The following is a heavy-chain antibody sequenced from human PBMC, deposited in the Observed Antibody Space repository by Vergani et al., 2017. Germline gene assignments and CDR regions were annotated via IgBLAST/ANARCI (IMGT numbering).Heavy chain of an antibody. CDR1: GGTFSSYA. Sequence: QVQLVQSGAEVKKPGSSVKVSCKASGGTFSSYAISWVRQAPGQGLEWMGGIIPIFGTANYAQKFQGRVTITADESTSTAYMELSSLRSEDTAVYYCARGWDXYDSSGKLRDAFDIWGQGTMVTVSS. V-gene: IGHV1-69*12. D-gene: IGHD3-22*01. CDR2: IIPIFGTA. J-gene: IGHJ3*02. CDR3: ARGWDXYDSSGKLRDAFDI.